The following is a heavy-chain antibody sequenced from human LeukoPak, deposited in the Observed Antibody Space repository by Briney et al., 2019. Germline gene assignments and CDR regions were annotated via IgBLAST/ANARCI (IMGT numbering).Heavy chain of an antibody. D-gene: IGHD6-13*01. Sequence: ASVKVSCKASGYTFTSYAMHWVRQASGQRLEWMGWINAGNGNTKYSQKFQGRVTITRDTSASTAYMELSSLRSEDTAVYYCARDGFHVPDSGSWYPPLWFDPWGQGTLVTVSS. CDR2: INAGNGNT. CDR3: ARDGFHVPDSGSWYPPLWFDP. V-gene: IGHV1-3*01. J-gene: IGHJ5*02. CDR1: GYTFTSYA.